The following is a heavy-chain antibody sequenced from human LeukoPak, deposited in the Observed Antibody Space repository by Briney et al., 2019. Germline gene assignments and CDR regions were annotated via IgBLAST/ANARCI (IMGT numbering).Heavy chain of an antibody. CDR1: EFTLNTIP. CDR2: IGWNDNRV. CDR3: ARELRVRFGELIGAFDL. Sequence: GGSLRLSCEASEFTLNTIPMTWVRQAPGKGLEWISYIGWNDNRVYYSESVEGRFTISRDTGKNSLYLQLTSLRADDTAIYYCARELRVRFGELIGAFDLWGQGTMVTASP. D-gene: IGHD3-16*01. V-gene: IGHV3-48*03. J-gene: IGHJ3*01.